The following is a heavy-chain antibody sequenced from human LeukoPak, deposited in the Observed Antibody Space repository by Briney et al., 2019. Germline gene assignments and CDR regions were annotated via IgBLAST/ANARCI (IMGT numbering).Heavy chain of an antibody. CDR3: AKRYCSSTSCYGGRAPIDY. D-gene: IGHD2-2*01. CDR2: ISGSGGST. Sequence: PGGSLRLSCAASGFTFSSYAMSWVRQAPGKGLEWVSAISGSGGSTYYADSVKGRFTISRDDSKNTLYLQMNSLRAEDTAVYYCAKRYCSSTSCYGGRAPIDYWGQGTLVTVSS. J-gene: IGHJ4*02. CDR1: GFTFSSYA. V-gene: IGHV3-23*01.